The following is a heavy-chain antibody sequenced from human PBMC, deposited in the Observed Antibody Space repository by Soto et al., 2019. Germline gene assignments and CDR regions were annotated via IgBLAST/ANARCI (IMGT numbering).Heavy chain of an antibody. CDR1: GGSISSSSYY. CDR3: ARHVKATGELDY. CDR2: IYYSGST. D-gene: IGHD2-21*01. V-gene: IGHV4-39*01. Sequence: SETLSLTCTVSGGSISSSSYYGGWIRQPPGKGLEWIGTIYYSGSTYYNPSLKSRVTISVDTSKNQFSLKLSSVTAADTAVYFCARHVKATGELDYWGQGTLVTVSS. J-gene: IGHJ4*02.